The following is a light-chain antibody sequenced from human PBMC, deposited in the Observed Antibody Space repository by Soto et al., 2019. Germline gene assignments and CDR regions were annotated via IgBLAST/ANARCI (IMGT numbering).Light chain of an antibody. CDR2: GAS. J-gene: IGKJ4*01. Sequence: EIAMTQSPATLSVSPGERATLSCRASQSVNSNLAWYQQKPGQAPRLLIYGASTRATGIPARLSGSGSGTEFTVTISRLQSEDFAVYYCQQYNNWPLTFGGGTKVEIK. CDR3: QQYNNWPLT. CDR1: QSVNSN. V-gene: IGKV3-15*01.